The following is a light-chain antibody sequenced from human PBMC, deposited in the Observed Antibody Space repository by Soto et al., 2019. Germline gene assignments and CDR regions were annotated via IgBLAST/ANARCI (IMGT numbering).Light chain of an antibody. V-gene: IGLV2-11*01. CDR1: SSDVGGYNY. J-gene: IGLJ2*01. CDR2: DVS. CDR3: CSNAGSYTWV. Sequence: QSALTQPRSVSGSPGQSVTISCTGSSSDVGGYNYVSWYQHHPGKAPKLTIYDVSRRPSGVPDRFSGSKSGNTASLTISGLQAEDEADYYCCSNAGSYTWVFGGGTKLTVL.